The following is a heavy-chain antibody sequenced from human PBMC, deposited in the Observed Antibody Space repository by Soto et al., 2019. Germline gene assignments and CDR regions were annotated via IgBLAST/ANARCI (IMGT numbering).Heavy chain of an antibody. CDR1: GGYVRSYY. V-gene: IGHV4-59*08. Sequence: SETLCLTCTVSGGYVRSYYLSWIRQSPGKGLEWIGYIYYSGSTKYKPSLKSRVTISVDTSKNQFSLKVSSATAADTAVYYCARHSNRNYGLYYFDYWGLGALVTVSS. CDR2: IYYSGST. J-gene: IGHJ4*02. CDR3: ARHSNRNYGLYYFDY. D-gene: IGHD4-4*01.